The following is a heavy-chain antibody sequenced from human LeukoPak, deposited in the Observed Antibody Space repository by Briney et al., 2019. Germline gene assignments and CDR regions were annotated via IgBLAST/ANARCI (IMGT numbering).Heavy chain of an antibody. V-gene: IGHV3-48*03. CDR2: ISSSSSTI. CDR1: GFTFSSYE. D-gene: IGHD2-15*01. J-gene: IGHJ5*02. Sequence: GGSLRLSCAASGFTFSSYEMKWVRQAPGKGLEWVSYISSSSSTIYYADSVEGRFTISRDNAKNSLYLQMNSRRAEDTAVYYCARGRIIVWFDPWGQGTLVTVSS. CDR3: ARGRIIVWFDP.